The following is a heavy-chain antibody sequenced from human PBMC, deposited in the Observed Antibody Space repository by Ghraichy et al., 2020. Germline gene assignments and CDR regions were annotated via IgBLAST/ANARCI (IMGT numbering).Heavy chain of an antibody. D-gene: IGHD3-9*01. V-gene: IGHV3-23*01. J-gene: IGHJ4*02. Sequence: GGSLRLSCAASGFSFSNYVINWVRQAPGKGLEWVSAVSGGGGSTYYADSLKGRFTVSRDNSKNTLYLQLNSLRAEDTAVYYCAKGVRYFDWEPGEYWGQGTLVTVSS. CDR3: AKGVRYFDWEPGEY. CDR1: GFSFSNYV. CDR2: VSGGGGST.